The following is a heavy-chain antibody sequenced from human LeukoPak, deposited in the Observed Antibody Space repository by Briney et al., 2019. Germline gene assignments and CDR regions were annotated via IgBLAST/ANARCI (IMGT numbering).Heavy chain of an antibody. V-gene: IGHV1-69*04. CDR3: AREGYYYYGMDV. J-gene: IGHJ6*02. CDR2: IIPILGIA. Sequence: SVKVSCKASGGTFSSYAISWVRQAPGQGLEWMGRIIPILGIANYAQKFQGRVTITADKSTSTAYMELSSLRSDDTAVYYCAREGYYYYGMDVWGQGTTVTVSS. CDR1: GGTFSSYA.